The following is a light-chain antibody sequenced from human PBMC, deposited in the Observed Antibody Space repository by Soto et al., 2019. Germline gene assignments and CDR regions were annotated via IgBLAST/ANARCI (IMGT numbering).Light chain of an antibody. CDR3: QQYDNWPQT. CDR2: GAS. CDR1: QSVTSN. J-gene: IGKJ1*01. V-gene: IGKV3-15*01. Sequence: EIVLTQSPGSLSLSPGERATLSCVASQSVTSNYLAWYQQKPGQAPRLLIYGASTRATGIPARFSGRGSGTEFTLTISSLQSVDFAVYYCQQYDNWPQTFGQGTKVDIK.